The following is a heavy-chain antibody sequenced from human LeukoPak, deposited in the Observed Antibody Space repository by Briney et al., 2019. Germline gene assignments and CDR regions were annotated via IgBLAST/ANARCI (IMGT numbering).Heavy chain of an antibody. CDR2: INAGNGNT. CDR3: ARVSIRSGGLDY. J-gene: IGHJ4*02. D-gene: IGHD2-8*02. Sequence: ASVKVSCTASGYTFTSYAMHWVRQAPGQRLEWMGWINAGNGNTKYSQKFQGRVTITRDTSASTAYMELSSLRSEDTAVYYCARVSIRSGGLDYWGQGTLVTVSS. V-gene: IGHV1-3*01. CDR1: GYTFTSYA.